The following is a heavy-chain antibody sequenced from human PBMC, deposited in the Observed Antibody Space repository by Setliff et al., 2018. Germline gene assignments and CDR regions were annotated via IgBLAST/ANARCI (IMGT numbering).Heavy chain of an antibody. V-gene: IGHV4-59*08. CDR2: IFYSGSA. D-gene: IGHD2-2*02. J-gene: IGHJ4*02. CDR3: ARGINTVSWTPKY. CDR1: GGSISPYY. Sequence: SETLSLTCSVSGGSISPYYWIWIRQSPGKGLEWIGYIFYSGSARYNPSLESRVTISVDMSKNQFSLKLNSVTAADTAVYYCARGINTVSWTPKYWGQGTLVTVSS.